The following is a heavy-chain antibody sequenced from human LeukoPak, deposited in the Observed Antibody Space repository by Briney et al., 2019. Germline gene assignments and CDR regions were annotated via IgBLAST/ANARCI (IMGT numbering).Heavy chain of an antibody. CDR3: ARHKIVITMLGVHRWFDP. V-gene: IGHV4-34*01. D-gene: IGHD3-3*01. CDR2: INRSGRA. J-gene: IGHJ5*02. CDR1: GGSFSGDY. Sequence: ASETLALTCAVYGGSFSGDYWSWIRQPPGKGLEWIGDINRSGRAVYNTSLKSRVIISVDTSKNQFSLKVNSVTAADTAVYYCARHKIVITMLGVHRWFDPWGQGTLVAVSS.